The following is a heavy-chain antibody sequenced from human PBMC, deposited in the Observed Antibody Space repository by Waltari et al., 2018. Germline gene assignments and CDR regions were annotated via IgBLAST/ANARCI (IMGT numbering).Heavy chain of an antibody. V-gene: IGHV4-34*01. D-gene: IGHD3-10*01. Sequence: QVQLQQWGAGLLKPSETLSLTCAVYGGSFSGYYWSWIRQPPGKGLEWIGEINHRGSPNNNPPLKSGVTISVDTSKNQFSLKLSSVTAADTAVYYCARGRITMVRGVFMDLDYYYGMDVWGQGTTVTVSS. CDR3: ARGRITMVRGVFMDLDYYYGMDV. CDR1: GGSFSGYY. J-gene: IGHJ6*02. CDR2: INHRGSP.